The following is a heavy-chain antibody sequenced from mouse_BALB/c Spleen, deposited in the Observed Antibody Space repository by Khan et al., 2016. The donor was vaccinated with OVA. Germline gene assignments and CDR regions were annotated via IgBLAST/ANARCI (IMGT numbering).Heavy chain of an antibody. D-gene: IGHD1-2*01. Sequence: VQLKESGAEHVKPGASVKLSCIVSGFNIKDTYMHWVKQRPEQGLDWIGRIDPANGNTKYDPQLQGKATMTADTSSNTAYLQLSSLTSEDTAVYYSSDSLLLYAMDYWGQGTSVTVSS. J-gene: IGHJ4*01. CDR3: SDSLLLYAMDY. V-gene: IGHV14-3*02. CDR1: GFNIKDTY. CDR2: IDPANGNT.